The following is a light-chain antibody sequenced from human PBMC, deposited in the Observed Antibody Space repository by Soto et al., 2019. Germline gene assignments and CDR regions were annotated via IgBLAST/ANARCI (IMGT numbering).Light chain of an antibody. J-gene: IGLJ2*01. CDR1: RSNIGAGYA. CDR2: DNT. Sequence: QSVLTQPPSVSGAPGQRVTISCTGSRSNIGAGYAVHWYQQLPGTAPKLLIYDNTNRPSGVPDRFSASESGTSASLAITGLQSEDEADYYCQSYDTSLSASVFGRGTKLTVL. CDR3: QSYDTSLSASV. V-gene: IGLV1-40*01.